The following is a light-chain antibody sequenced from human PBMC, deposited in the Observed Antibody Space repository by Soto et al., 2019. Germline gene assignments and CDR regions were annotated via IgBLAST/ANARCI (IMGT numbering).Light chain of an antibody. CDR2: LAF. CDR1: QSLLHSNVYNY. CDR3: QQYNSFPWT. J-gene: IGKJ1*01. Sequence: DIVMTQSPLSLSVTPGQPASSSCSSNQSLLHSNVYNYLDWYLQKPGQSPQLLIYLAFNRASGVTDRFSGSGSGPEFTLTISSLQPDDFGTYYCQQYNSFPWTFGQGTQVENK. V-gene: IGKV2-28*01.